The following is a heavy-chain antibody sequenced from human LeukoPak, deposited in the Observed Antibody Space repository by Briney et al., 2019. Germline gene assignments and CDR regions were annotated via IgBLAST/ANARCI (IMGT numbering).Heavy chain of an antibody. CDR3: ARVEAYCGGDRSEYFQH. V-gene: IGHV1-69*04. J-gene: IGHJ1*01. D-gene: IGHD2-21*02. CDR1: GGTFSSYA. CDR2: IIPIFGIA. Sequence: SVKVSCKASGGTFSSYAISWVRQAPGQGLEWMGRIIPIFGIANYAQKFQGRVTITADKSTSTAYMELSSLRSEDTAVYYCARVEAYCGGDRSEYFQHWGQGTLVTVSS.